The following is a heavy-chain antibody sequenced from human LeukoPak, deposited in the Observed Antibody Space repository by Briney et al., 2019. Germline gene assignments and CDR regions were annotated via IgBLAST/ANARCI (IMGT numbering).Heavy chain of an antibody. J-gene: IGHJ4*02. CDR1: GGSFSGYY. CDR3: ARGHYYDSSGYLYYSHY. CDR2: INHSGST. Sequence: SETLSLTCAVYGGSFSGYYWSWIRQPPGKGLEWIGEINHSGSTNYNPSLKSRVTISVDTSKNQFSLKLSSVTAADTAVYYCARGHYYDSSGYLYYSHYWGQGTLVTVSS. D-gene: IGHD3-22*01. V-gene: IGHV4-34*01.